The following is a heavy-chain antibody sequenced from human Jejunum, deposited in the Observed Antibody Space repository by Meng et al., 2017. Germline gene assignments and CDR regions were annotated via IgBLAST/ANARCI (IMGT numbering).Heavy chain of an antibody. V-gene: IGHV3-7*01. CDR1: GFTFSSHW. CDR2: INRDGSEK. Sequence: GESLKISCEASGFTFSSHWMSWVRQAPGKGLEWVANINRDGSEKLYVDSVKGRFTISRDNANNSLYLQMNSLRDEDTAVYYCVRCGMYSAVMGFWGQGKLVNGAS. D-gene: IGHD1-26*01. CDR3: VRCGMYSAVMGF. J-gene: IGHJ4*02.